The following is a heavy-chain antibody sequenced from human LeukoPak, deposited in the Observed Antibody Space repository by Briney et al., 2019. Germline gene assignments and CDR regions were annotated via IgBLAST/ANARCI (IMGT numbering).Heavy chain of an antibody. V-gene: IGHV7-4-1*02. CDR1: GYTFTRYA. Sequence: ASVKVSCTASGYTFTRYAINWLRQAPGQGLEWMGWINTYTANPAYAQGFTERFVFSLDTSVTTAYLQISNLKTEDTAVYYCARHDNDDDFDYWGQGTLVTVSS. D-gene: IGHD3-16*01. J-gene: IGHJ4*02. CDR3: ARHDNDDDFDY. CDR2: INTYTANP.